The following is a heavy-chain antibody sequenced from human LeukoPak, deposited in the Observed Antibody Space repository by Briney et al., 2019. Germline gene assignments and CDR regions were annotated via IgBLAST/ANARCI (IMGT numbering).Heavy chain of an antibody. Sequence: GGSLRLSCAASGFTFSSNYMSWVRQAPGKGLEWVSVIYSGGSTYYADSVKGRFTISRDNSKNTLYLQMNSLRAEDTAVYYCALDYGGNSGAFDIWGQGTLVTVSS. CDR2: IYSGGST. CDR1: GFTFSSNY. V-gene: IGHV3-53*01. J-gene: IGHJ3*02. CDR3: ALDYGGNSGAFDI. D-gene: IGHD4-23*01.